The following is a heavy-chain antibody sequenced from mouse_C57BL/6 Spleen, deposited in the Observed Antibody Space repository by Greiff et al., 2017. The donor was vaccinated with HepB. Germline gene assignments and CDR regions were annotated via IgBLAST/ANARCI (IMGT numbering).Heavy chain of an antibody. J-gene: IGHJ2*01. CDR3: GGCVVGRVVDVDY. D-gene: IGHD1-1*01. CDR1: GYTFTSYW. Sequence: VQLKESGAELAKPGASVKLSCKASGYTFTSYWMHWVKQRPGQGLEWIGYINPSSGYTKYNQKFKDKATLTADKSSSTAYIQLSSLTYEDSAVYYCGGCVVGRVVDVDYWGQGTTLTVSS. V-gene: IGHV1-7*01. CDR2: INPSSGYT.